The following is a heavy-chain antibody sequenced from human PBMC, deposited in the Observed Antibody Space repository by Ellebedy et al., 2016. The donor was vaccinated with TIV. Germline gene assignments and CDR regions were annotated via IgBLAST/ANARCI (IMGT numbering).Heavy chain of an antibody. CDR1: GFNFDNYR. V-gene: IGHV3-48*02. J-gene: IGHJ5*02. Sequence: GESLKISCAVSGFNFDNYRWNWVRQAPGKGLEWVSYISSRDYTLYADSVKGRFTISRDTAKSSLHLQMNNLRDDDTAVYYCARDHGDFVNRFDPWGQGALVTVSS. CDR3: ARDHGDFVNRFDP. D-gene: IGHD4-17*01. CDR2: ISSRDYTL.